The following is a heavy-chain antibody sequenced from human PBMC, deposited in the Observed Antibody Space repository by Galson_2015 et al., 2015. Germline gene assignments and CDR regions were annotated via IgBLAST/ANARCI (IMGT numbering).Heavy chain of an antibody. V-gene: IGHV3-23*01. CDR3: VKDSTQKSGIYDAFDI. Sequence: SLRLSCAPSGLMFSIYAMSWVRQAPGKGLEWVLTIGGGDADTFYADSVKGRFTISRDNSKSTLYLQMNSLRVEDTAVYYCVKDSTQKSGIYDAFDIWGQGTKVTVSS. D-gene: IGHD2/OR15-2a*01. CDR2: IGGGDADT. J-gene: IGHJ3*02. CDR1: GLMFSIYA.